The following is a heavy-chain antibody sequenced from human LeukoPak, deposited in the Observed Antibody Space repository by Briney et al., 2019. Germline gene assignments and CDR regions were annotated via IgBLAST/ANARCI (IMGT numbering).Heavy chain of an antibody. Sequence: SQTLSLTCTVSGGSISSGGYYWSWIRQHPGKGLEWIGYIYHSGSTYYNPSLKSRVTISVDRSKNQFSLKLSSVTAADTAVYYCARVVGSGKHNWFDPWGQGTLVTVSS. V-gene: IGHV4-30-2*01. CDR3: ARVVGSGKHNWFDP. CDR2: IYHSGST. CDR1: GGSISSGGYY. D-gene: IGHD3-10*01. J-gene: IGHJ5*02.